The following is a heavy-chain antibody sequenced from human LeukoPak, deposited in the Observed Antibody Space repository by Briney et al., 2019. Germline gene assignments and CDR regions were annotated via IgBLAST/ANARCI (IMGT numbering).Heavy chain of an antibody. CDR2: MNPDSGKT. D-gene: IGHD1-20*01. CDR3: ARAGYNWNDFGY. J-gene: IGHJ4*02. V-gene: IGHV1-8*01. CDR1: GYTFTNFD. Sequence: RASVKVSCKASGYTFTNFDINWVRQATGQGLEWMGWMNPDSGKTGSAQIFRGRVTMTRNTSISTAYMELSSLTSEDTAVYFCARAGYNWNDFGYWGQGTLVTVSS.